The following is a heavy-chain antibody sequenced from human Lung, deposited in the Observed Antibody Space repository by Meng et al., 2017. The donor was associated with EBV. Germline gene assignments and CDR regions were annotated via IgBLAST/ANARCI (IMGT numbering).Heavy chain of an antibody. CDR1: GGSVSNGYY. Sequence: QVQLRESGPGLVKPSQTLSLTCTVSGGSVSNGYYWSWVRQHPGKGLEWIGYMYYSGSTYYNPSLKSRVTISVDTSKNQFSLKLRFVTAADTAVYYCAREGRSHQVGVSVYWGQGNLVTVSS. CDR3: AREGRSHQVGVSVY. V-gene: IGHV4-30-4*08. CDR2: MYYSGST. J-gene: IGHJ4*02. D-gene: IGHD2-21*01.